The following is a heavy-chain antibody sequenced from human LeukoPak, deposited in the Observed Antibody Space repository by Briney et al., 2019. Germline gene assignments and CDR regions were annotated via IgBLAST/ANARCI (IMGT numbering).Heavy chain of an antibody. V-gene: IGHV3-48*01. J-gene: IGHJ4*02. CDR3: ARGGTQQLAKRDKFDY. CDR1: GFTFSSYS. D-gene: IGHD6-13*01. Sequence: PGGSLRLSCAASGFTFSSYSMNWVRQAPGKGLEWVSYISSSSSTIYYADSVKGRFTISRDNAKNSLYLQMNSLRAEDTAVYYCARGGTQQLAKRDKFDYWGQGTLVTVSS. CDR2: ISSSSSTI.